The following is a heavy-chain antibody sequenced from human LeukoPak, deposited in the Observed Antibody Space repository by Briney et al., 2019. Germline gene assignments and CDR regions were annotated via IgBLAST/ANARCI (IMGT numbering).Heavy chain of an antibody. CDR1: GFTFSNYG. J-gene: IGHJ4*02. CDR3: AKPTSSLDSSSWYLSFDS. V-gene: IGHV3-33*05. Sequence: GGSLRLSCAASGFTFSNYGMHWVRQAPGKGLEWVAVISYDGSNKYYADSVKGRFTISRDNSKNTLYLQMNSLRADDTAIYFCAKPTSSLDSSSWYLSFDSWGQGSLVTVSS. CDR2: ISYDGSNK. D-gene: IGHD6-13*01.